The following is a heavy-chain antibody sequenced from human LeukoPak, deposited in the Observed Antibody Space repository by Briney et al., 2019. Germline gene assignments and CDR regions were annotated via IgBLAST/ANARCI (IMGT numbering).Heavy chain of an antibody. J-gene: IGHJ4*02. CDR1: GGSISSGSYY. Sequence: SETLSLTCTVSGGSISSGSYYWSWIRQPAGKGLEWIGRIYTSGSTNYNPSLKSRVTISVDTSKNKYSLKLSSVTAADTAVYYCARDTWFGESGLDYWGQGTLVTVSS. V-gene: IGHV4-61*02. CDR3: ARDTWFGESGLDY. CDR2: IYTSGST. D-gene: IGHD3-10*01.